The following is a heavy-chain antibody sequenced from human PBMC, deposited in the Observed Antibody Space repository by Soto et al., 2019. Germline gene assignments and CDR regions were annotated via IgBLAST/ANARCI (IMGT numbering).Heavy chain of an antibody. D-gene: IGHD3-16*01. CDR2: IYYSGST. Sequence: PSETLSLTCTVSGGSISSGDYYWTWIRQPPGKGLEWIGYIYYSGSTYYNPSLKSRVTISVDTSNNQFSLKLSSVTAADTAVYYCARAVPYDYVWGSYYYFDYWGQGTLVTVSS. V-gene: IGHV4-30-4*01. CDR1: GGSISSGDYY. CDR3: ARAVPYDYVWGSYYYFDY. J-gene: IGHJ4*02.